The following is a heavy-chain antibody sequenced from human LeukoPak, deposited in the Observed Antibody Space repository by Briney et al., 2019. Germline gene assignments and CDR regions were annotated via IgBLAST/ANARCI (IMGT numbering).Heavy chain of an antibody. CDR2: IYPGDSDT. D-gene: IGHD3-10*01. Sequence: GESLKISCKGSGYSFTSYWIGWVRQMPGKGLEWMGIIYPGDSDTRYSPSFQGQVTISADKSISTAYLQWSSLKASDTAMYYCARHGPMVRAVISWFDPWGQGTLVTVSS. CDR3: ARHGPMVRAVISWFDP. CDR1: GYSFTSYW. V-gene: IGHV5-51*01. J-gene: IGHJ5*02.